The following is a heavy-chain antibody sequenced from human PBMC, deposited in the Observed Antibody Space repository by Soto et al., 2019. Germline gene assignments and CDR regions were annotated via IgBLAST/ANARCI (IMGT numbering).Heavy chain of an antibody. D-gene: IGHD4-17*01. Sequence: EVQLLESGGGLVQPGGSLRLSCAASGFSFSSYAMSWVRQAPGKGLEWVSTIIGSGGFTYYADSVKGRFTISRDNSKNTLYLQMASLSAEDAAVYYCAQDKEPAYGTNYGDVWGTGTTVSVSS. V-gene: IGHV3-23*01. CDR3: AQDKEPAYGTNYGDV. J-gene: IGHJ6*03. CDR1: GFSFSSYA. CDR2: IIGSGGFT.